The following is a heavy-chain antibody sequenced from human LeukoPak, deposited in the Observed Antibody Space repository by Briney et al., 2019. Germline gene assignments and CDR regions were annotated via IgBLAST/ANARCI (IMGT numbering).Heavy chain of an antibody. CDR3: TRDLGRGFPFNP. V-gene: IGHV4-59*01. CDR1: GGSINSYY. D-gene: IGHD3-10*01. J-gene: IGHJ5*02. CDR2: IYYDGST. Sequence: SETLSLTCTVSGGSINSYYWSWIRQPPGKGLEWIGHIYYDGSTNYNPSLKSRVTISLGTSNNQFSLKLSSMTAADTAVYYCTRDLGRGFPFNPWGQETPVIVPS.